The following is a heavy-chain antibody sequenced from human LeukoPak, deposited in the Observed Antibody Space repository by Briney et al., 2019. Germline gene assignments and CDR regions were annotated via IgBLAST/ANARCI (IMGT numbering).Heavy chain of an antibody. J-gene: IGHJ2*01. CDR3: ARRKIGQLWLLSGWYFDL. Sequence: SETLSLTCAVYGGSFSGYYWSWIRQPPGKGLEWIGEINHSGSTNYNPSLKSRVTISVDTSKNQFSLKLSSVTAADTAVYYCARRKIGQLWLLSGWYFDLWGRGTLVTVSS. CDR1: GGSFSGYY. V-gene: IGHV4-34*01. CDR2: INHSGST. D-gene: IGHD5-18*01.